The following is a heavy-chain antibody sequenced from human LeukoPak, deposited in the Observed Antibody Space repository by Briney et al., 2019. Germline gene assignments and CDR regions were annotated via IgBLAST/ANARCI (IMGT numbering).Heavy chain of an antibody. J-gene: IGHJ6*02. Sequence: GGSLRLSCAASGFMFSKYAMSWVRQAPGKGLEWVSAVSASADSTYYADSVKDRFTISRDNSKNTLFLQMHSLRAEDTAVYYCARRPAIFMDGVYYYSMDVWGQGTTVTVSS. CDR3: ARRPAIFMDGVYYYSMDV. CDR2: VSASADST. V-gene: IGHV3-23*01. D-gene: IGHD2-2*01. CDR1: GFMFSKYA.